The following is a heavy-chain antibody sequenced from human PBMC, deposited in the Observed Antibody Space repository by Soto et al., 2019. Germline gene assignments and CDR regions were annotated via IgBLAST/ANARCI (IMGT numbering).Heavy chain of an antibody. CDR1: GGSFSTYS. V-gene: IGHV4-34*01. J-gene: IGHJ6*02. CDR3: VRGLRYSGMDV. Sequence: PSETLSLTCAVSGGSFSTYSWTWIRQPPGRGLEWIGEIDHSGSNNYNPSLEGRVTMSIDTAQNRSSLNVTSVSAADTAVYYCVRGLRYSGMDVWGQGTTVTVSS. D-gene: IGHD2-15*01. CDR2: IDHSGSN.